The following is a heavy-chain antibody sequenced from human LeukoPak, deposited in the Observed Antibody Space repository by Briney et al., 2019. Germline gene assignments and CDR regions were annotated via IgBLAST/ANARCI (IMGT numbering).Heavy chain of an antibody. V-gene: IGHV3-30*02. CDR2: IRYDGSNK. J-gene: IGHJ6*03. Sequence: GGSLRLSCAASGFTFSSYGMHWVRQAPGKGLEWVAFIRYDGSNKYYADSVKGRFTISRDNSKNTLYLQMNSLRAEDTAVYYCVKRGQYCSSTSCYHYYMDVWGKGTTVTVSS. CDR1: GFTFSSYG. D-gene: IGHD2-2*01. CDR3: VKRGQYCSSTSCYHYYMDV.